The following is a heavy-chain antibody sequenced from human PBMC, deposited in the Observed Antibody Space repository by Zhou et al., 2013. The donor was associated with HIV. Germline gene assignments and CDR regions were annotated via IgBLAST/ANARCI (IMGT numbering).Heavy chain of an antibody. V-gene: IGHV4-61*09. CDR2: IYPSGST. CDR1: GGSITSGSYY. CDR3: ARVIPAAIPRSPNYYYYMDV. D-gene: IGHD2-2*02. J-gene: IGHJ6*03. Sequence: QVQLQESGPGLVKPSQTLSLTCTVSGGSITSGSYYWTWIRQPAGKGLEWIGHIYPSGSTNYNPSLKSRVTISVDSSKSQFSLKLTPVTAADTAVYYCARVIPAAIPRSPNYYYYMDVWGKGTTVTVSS.